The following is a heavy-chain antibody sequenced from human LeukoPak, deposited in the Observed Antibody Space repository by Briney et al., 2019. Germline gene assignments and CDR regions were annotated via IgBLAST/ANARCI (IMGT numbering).Heavy chain of an antibody. Sequence: ASVKVSCKASGYTFTSYYMHWVRQAPGQGLEWMGIINPSGGSTSYAQKFQGRVTMTRDTSTSTVYMELSSLRSEDTAVYYCAMKPYDSSGYYVEYFDYWGQGTLVTVSS. J-gene: IGHJ4*02. CDR1: GYTFTSYY. V-gene: IGHV1-46*01. CDR3: AMKPYDSSGYYVEYFDY. D-gene: IGHD3-22*01. CDR2: INPSGGST.